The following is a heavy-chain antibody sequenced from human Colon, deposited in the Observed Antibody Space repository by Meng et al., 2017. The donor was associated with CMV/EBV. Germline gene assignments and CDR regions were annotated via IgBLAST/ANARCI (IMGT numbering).Heavy chain of an antibody. CDR2: ISYDGSNK. J-gene: IGHJ6*02. D-gene: IGHD5-12*01. V-gene: IGHV3-30-3*01. Sequence: GESLKISCAASGFTFSSYAMHWVRQAPGKGLEWVAVISYDGSNKYYADSVKGRFTISRDNSKNTLYLQMNSLRAEDTAVYYCARAQGGYTYSGMDVWGQGTTVTVSS. CDR3: ARAQGGYTYSGMDV. CDR1: GFTFSSYA.